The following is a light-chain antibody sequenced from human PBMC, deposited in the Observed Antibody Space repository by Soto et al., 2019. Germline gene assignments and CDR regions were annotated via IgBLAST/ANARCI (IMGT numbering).Light chain of an antibody. Sequence: QSVLTQPASVSGYPGQSITISCTGASSDVGAYNYVAWCQQHPGKGPKLLIYDVSNRPSGFSSRFSGSKSGNTASLTISGLRADDFADYFCSSYSAISTYVFGTGTNVTVL. V-gene: IGLV2-14*01. CDR1: SSDVGAYNY. CDR2: DVS. CDR3: SSYSAISTYV. J-gene: IGLJ1*01.